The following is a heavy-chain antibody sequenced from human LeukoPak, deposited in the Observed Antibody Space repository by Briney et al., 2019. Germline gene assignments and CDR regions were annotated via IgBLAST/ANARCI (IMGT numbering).Heavy chain of an antibody. V-gene: IGHV3-23*01. CDR3: VKDSMIRGVNYFDY. D-gene: IGHD3-10*01. CDR2: VSGSGGST. J-gene: IGHJ4*02. CDR1: GFISSSYA. Sequence: GGSLRLSCAASGFISSSYAMSWVRQAPGKGLEWVSGVSGSGGSTYYADSVKGRVTISRDNSKNTLYLQMNTLRAEDTAVYYCVKDSMIRGVNYFDYWGQGTLVTVSS.